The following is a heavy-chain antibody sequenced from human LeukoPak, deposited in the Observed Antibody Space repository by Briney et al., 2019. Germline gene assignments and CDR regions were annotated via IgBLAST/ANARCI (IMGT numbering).Heavy chain of an antibody. CDR3: ARDGGDYDFWSGPGWFDP. J-gene: IGHJ5*02. Sequence: GGSLRLSCAASGFTFSTYDMTWVRQAPGKGLEWVSAISASRGSTYYADSVKGRFTISRDNSKNTLYLQMNSLRAEDTAMYYCARDGGDYDFWSGPGWFDPWGQGTLVTVSS. V-gene: IGHV3-23*01. CDR1: GFTFSTYD. CDR2: ISASRGST. D-gene: IGHD3-3*01.